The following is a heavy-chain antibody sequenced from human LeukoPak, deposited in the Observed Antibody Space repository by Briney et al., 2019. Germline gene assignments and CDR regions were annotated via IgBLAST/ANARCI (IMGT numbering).Heavy chain of an antibody. Sequence: ASVKVSCKASGYTFTGYYMHWVRRAPGQGLEGMGWINPNSGGTNYAQKFQGRVTMTRDTSISTAYMELSRLRSDDTAVYYCARGASGSYRNDYWGQGTLVTVSS. CDR3: ARGASGSYRNDY. CDR1: GYTFTGYY. V-gene: IGHV1-2*02. D-gene: IGHD1-26*01. CDR2: INPNSGGT. J-gene: IGHJ4*02.